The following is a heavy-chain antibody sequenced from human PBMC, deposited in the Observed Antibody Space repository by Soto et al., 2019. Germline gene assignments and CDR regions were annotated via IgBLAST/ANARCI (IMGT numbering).Heavy chain of an antibody. CDR2: ISGSGGST. CDR1: GFTFSSYA. V-gene: IGHV3-23*01. D-gene: IGHD2-21*02. CDR3: AKSAYGGGDCYLWNFQH. J-gene: IGHJ1*01. Sequence: PGGSLRLSCSASGFTFSSYAMSWVLQAPGKGLEWVSAISGSGGSTYYADSVKGRFTISRDNSKNTLYLQMNSLRAEDTAVYYCAKSAYGGGDCYLWNFQHWGQGTLVTVSS.